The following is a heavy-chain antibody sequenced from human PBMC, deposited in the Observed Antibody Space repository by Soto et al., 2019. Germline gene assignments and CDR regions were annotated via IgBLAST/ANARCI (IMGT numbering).Heavy chain of an antibody. V-gene: IGHV4-39*01. D-gene: IGHD6-19*01. CDR1: GGSISSSSYY. J-gene: IGHJ4*02. Sequence: QLQLQESGPGLVKPSATLSLTCTVSGGSISSSSYYWGWIRQPPGKGLEWIGSIYYSGSTYYNSSLKSRLTISVDTSKNQFSVKLSSVTAADTDVYYCARRCTQPRGWLDYWGQGTLVTVS. CDR3: ARRCTQPRGWLDY. CDR2: IYYSGST.